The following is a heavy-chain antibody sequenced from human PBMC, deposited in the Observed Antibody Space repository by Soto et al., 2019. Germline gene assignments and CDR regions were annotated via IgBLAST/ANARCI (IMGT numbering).Heavy chain of an antibody. CDR2: ISSSSSYT. D-gene: IGHD3-3*01. CDR3: ARAPVLRFLEWPSVPYGMDV. J-gene: IGHJ6*02. Sequence: GGSLRLSCAASGFTFSDYYRSWIRQAPGKGLEWVSYISSSSSYTNYADSVKGRFTISRDNAKNSLYLQMNSLRAEDTAVYYCARAPVLRFLEWPSVPYGMDVWGQGTTVTVSS. CDR1: GFTFSDYY. V-gene: IGHV3-11*06.